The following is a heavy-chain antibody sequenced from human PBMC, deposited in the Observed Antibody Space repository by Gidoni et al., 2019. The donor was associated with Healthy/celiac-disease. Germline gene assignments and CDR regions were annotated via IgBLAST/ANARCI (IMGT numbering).Heavy chain of an antibody. CDR1: VYTFTSYY. CDR2: IKPSGGST. CDR3: ARNQGIAAAGILDYYYGMDV. Sequence: QVQLVQSGAEVKKPGASVTVSCTASVYTFTSYYMPWVRQAPGQGLEWMGIIKPSGGSTSYAQKFQGRVTMTRDTSTSTVYMELSSLRSEDTAVYYCARNQGIAAAGILDYYYGMDVWGQGTTVTVSS. V-gene: IGHV1-46*01. D-gene: IGHD6-13*01. J-gene: IGHJ6*02.